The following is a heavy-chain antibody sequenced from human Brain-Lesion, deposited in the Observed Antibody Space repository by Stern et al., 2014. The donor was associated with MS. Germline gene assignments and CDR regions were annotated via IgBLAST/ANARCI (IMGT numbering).Heavy chain of an antibody. V-gene: IGHV3-7*01. Sequence: EVQLVESGGGLVQPGGSLTMSCTAAGFTFGNYWMTWVRQAPGKGLEWVANIKEDGTEKNYVDYVKGRFTISRDKDRNALYLQLNSLRVEDTALYCCARVYNTIYGIVTQRGSGMDVWGQGTTVIVSS. CDR3: ARVYNTIYGIVTQRGSGMDV. J-gene: IGHJ6*02. CDR2: IKEDGTEK. CDR1: GFTFGNYW. D-gene: IGHD3-3*01.